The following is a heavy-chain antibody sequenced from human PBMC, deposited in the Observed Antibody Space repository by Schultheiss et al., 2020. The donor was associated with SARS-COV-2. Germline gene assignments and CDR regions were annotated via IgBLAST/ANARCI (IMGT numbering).Heavy chain of an antibody. CDR2: ISSGGGNQ. CDR3: ARDGEAARFFDY. V-gene: IGHV3-30*01. CDR1: GFTFSSFP. D-gene: IGHD6-6*01. J-gene: IGHJ4*02. Sequence: GESLKISCAASGFTFSSFPMHWVRQAPGKGLEWVALISSGGGNQYYADSVKGRFTISRDNSRNTLYLQMNSLRAEDTALYYCARDGEAARFFDYWGQGTLVTVSS.